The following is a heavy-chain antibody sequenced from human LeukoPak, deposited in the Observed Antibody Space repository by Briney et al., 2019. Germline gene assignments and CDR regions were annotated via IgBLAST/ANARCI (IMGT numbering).Heavy chain of an antibody. D-gene: IGHD2-2*01. V-gene: IGHV4-34*01. J-gene: IGHJ6*03. CDR2: INHSGST. Sequence: PSETLSLTCAVYGGSFSGYYWSWIRQPPGKGLEWIGEINHSGSTNYNPSLKSRVTISVDTSKNQFSLKLSSVTAADTAVYYCARRVIVVVPAARKYYYYMDVWGKGTTVTISS. CDR3: ARRVIVVVPAARKYYYYMDV. CDR1: GGSFSGYY.